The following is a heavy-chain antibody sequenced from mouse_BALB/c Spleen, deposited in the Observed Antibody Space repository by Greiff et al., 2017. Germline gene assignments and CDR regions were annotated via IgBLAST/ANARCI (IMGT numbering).Heavy chain of an antibody. CDR1: GFTFTDYY. V-gene: IGHV7-3*02. CDR2: IRNKANGYTT. CDR3: ARNNWAFDY. Sequence: DVKLVESGGGLVQPGGSLRLSCATSGFTFTDYYMSWVRQPPGKALEWLGFIRNKANGYTTEYSASVKGRFTISRDNSQSILYLQMNTLRAEDSATYYCARNNWAFDYWGQGTTLTVSS. J-gene: IGHJ2*01. D-gene: IGHD4-1*01.